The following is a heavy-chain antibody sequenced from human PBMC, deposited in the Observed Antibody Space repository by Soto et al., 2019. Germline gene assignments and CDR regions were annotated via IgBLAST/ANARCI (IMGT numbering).Heavy chain of an antibody. D-gene: IGHD5-12*01. V-gene: IGHV3-30*18. Sequence: QVQLVESGGGVVQPGRSLRLSCAASGFTFSSYGMHWVRQAPGKGLEWVAVISYDGSNKYYADSVKGRFTISRDNSKNTLYLQMNSLRAEDTAVYYCAKEGYGGPFDYWGQGTLVTVSS. CDR2: ISYDGSNK. CDR3: AKEGYGGPFDY. J-gene: IGHJ4*02. CDR1: GFTFSSYG.